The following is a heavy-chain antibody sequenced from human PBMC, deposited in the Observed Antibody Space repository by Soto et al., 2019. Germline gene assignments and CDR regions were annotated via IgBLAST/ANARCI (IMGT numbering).Heavy chain of an antibody. CDR1: GGSISSGDYY. V-gene: IGHV4-30-4*01. CDR2: IYYSGST. Sequence: PSETLSLTCTVSGGSISSGDYYWSWIRQPPGKGLEWIGYIYYSGSTYYNPSLKSRVTISVDTSKNQFSLKLSSVTAADTAVYYCARVDYEFWSGYYNFDYSGQGTLVTSP. CDR3: ARVDYEFWSGYYNFDY. J-gene: IGHJ4*02. D-gene: IGHD3-3*01.